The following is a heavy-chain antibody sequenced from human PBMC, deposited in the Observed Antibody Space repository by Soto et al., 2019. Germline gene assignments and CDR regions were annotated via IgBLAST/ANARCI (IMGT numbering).Heavy chain of an antibody. CDR3: SGYCTNGVCYRDY. CDR2: IKSKTEGGTT. D-gene: IGHD2-8*01. CDR1: GFTFSKAL. Sequence: EVQLVESGGGLVKPGGSLRLSCAASGFTFSKALMTWVRQAPGKGLEWIGRIKSKTEGGTTDYAAPVKGRFTISRDDSKNTLYLQMNSLKSEDTAVYYCSGYCTNGVCYRDYWGQGTLVTVSS. J-gene: IGHJ4*02. V-gene: IGHV3-15*01.